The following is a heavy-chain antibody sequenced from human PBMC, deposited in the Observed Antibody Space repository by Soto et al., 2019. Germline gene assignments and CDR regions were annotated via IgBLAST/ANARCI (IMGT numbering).Heavy chain of an antibody. V-gene: IGHV3-66*01. D-gene: IGHD2-15*01. J-gene: IGHJ4*02. CDR3: ARDQGYCSGGSCYFWYDY. CDR2: IYSGGST. Sequence: PGGSLRLSCAASGFTVSSNYMSWVRQAPGKGLEWVSVIYSGGSTYYADSVKGRFTISRDNSKNTLYLQMNSLRAEDTAVYYCARDQGYCSGGSCYFWYDYWGQGTLVTVSS. CDR1: GFTVSSNY.